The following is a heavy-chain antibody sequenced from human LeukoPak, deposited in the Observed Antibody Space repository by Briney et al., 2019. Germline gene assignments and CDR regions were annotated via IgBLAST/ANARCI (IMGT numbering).Heavy chain of an antibody. CDR1: GFTFDRHT. V-gene: IGHV3-43*01. CDR2: IGWDGTNI. Sequence: GGSLRLSCAASGFTFDRHTMHWVRQPPGKGPEWVSLIGWDGTNIDYADSVKGRFTISRDNSKNFVYLQMHSLRTEDTTLYYCTKDMEWGMDVWGQGTTVIVSS. CDR3: TKDMEWGMDV. D-gene: IGHD3-3*01. J-gene: IGHJ6*02.